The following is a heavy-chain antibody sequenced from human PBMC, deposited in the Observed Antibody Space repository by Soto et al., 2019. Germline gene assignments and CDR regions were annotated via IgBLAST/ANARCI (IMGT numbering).Heavy chain of an antibody. J-gene: IGHJ4*02. CDR1: GFTFSSYD. CDR3: ARATSYYDILTGYYVWIGFDY. V-gene: IGHV3-13*04. D-gene: IGHD3-9*01. CDR2: IGTAGDT. Sequence: PGGSLRLSCAASGFTFSSYDMHWVRQATGKGLEWVSAIGTAGDTYYPGSVKGRFTISRENAKNSLYLQMNSLRAGDTAVYYCARATSYYDILTGYYVWIGFDYWGQGTLVTVSS.